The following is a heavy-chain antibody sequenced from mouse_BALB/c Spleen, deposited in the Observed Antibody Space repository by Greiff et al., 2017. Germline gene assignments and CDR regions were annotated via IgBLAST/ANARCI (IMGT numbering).Heavy chain of an antibody. Sequence: QVQLQQPGAELVRPGASVKLSCKASGYTFTSYWINWVKQRPGQGLEWIGNIYPSDSYTNYNQKFKDKATLTVDKSSSTAYMQLSSPTSEDSAVYYCTRVGTTVVAPQYYYAMDDWGQGTSVTVSS. CDR3: TRVGTTVVAPQYYYAMDD. V-gene: IGHV1-69*02. J-gene: IGHJ4*01. CDR2: IYPSDSYT. CDR1: GYTFTSYW. D-gene: IGHD1-1*01.